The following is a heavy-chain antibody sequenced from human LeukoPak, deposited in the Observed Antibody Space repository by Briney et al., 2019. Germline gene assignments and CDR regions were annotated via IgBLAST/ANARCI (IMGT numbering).Heavy chain of an antibody. CDR3: VKVTAAGFVDH. CDR2: ISGSGGST. Sequence: GGSLRLSCAASGFTFSSYAMSWVRQAPGKGLEWVSAISGSGGSTYYADSVKGRFTISRDNSKNTLYLQMNSPGAEDTAFYYCVKVTAAGFVDHWGQGTLVTVSS. CDR1: GFTFSSYA. J-gene: IGHJ4*02. V-gene: IGHV3-23*01. D-gene: IGHD6-13*01.